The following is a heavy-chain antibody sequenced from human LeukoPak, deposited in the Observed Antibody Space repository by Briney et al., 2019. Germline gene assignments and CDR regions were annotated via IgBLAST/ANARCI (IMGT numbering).Heavy chain of an antibody. V-gene: IGHV3-23*01. D-gene: IGHD3-3*01. CDR1: GFPFSSYA. Sequence: PGGSLRLSCAASGFPFSSYAMSWVRQAPGRGLEWVSDISGSGGSTYYADPGKGRFTISRDNSKNTLYLQMNSLRAEDTAVYYCAKAKDRETYYDFWSGPGGDYYYYGMDVWGQGTTVTVSS. CDR2: ISGSGGST. CDR3: AKAKDRETYYDFWSGPGGDYYYYGMDV. J-gene: IGHJ6*02.